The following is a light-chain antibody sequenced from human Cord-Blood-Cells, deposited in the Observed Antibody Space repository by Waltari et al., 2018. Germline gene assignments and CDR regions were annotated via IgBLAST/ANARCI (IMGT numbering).Light chain of an antibody. J-gene: IGKJ4*01. Sequence: EIVLTQSPGTLPLSPGERATLSCRASQSVSSSYLAWYQQKPGQAPRLLIYGASSRATGIPDRFSGSGSGTDFTLTISRLEPEDFAVYYCQQYGSSPRTLTFGGGTKVEIK. V-gene: IGKV3-20*01. CDR2: GAS. CDR1: QSVSSSY. CDR3: QQYGSSPRTLT.